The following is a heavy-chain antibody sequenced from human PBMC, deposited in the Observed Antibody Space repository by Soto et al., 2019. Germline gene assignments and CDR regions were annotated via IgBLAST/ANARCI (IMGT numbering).Heavy chain of an antibody. J-gene: IGHJ4*02. CDR1: GFALSSYA. CDR2: ITGSGSTT. CDR3: ATELRYFDWFTRPDY. V-gene: IGHV3-23*01. Sequence: GGSLILSCEASGFALSSYAMNWVRQAPGRGLEWVAAITGSGSTTYFADLVKGRFFISRDNSKNMLFLHMDSLRAEDTAIYYCATELRYFDWFTRPDYWGQGTLVTVSS. D-gene: IGHD3-9*01.